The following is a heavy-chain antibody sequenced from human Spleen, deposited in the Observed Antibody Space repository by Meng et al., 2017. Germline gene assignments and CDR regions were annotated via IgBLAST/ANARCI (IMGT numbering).Heavy chain of an antibody. D-gene: IGHD3-10*01. Sequence: VDLVGSGGGLVMPGVSLSLSGAASGFTLSNDAMNWVRQAPGKGLEYVSTISSIVDSTYYVDSVRGRFTISRDNSKNTLYLQTNSLRADDTAVYYCAARGGGVIYLGQGTLVTVSS. J-gene: IGHJ4*02. V-gene: IGHV3-23*04. CDR1: GFTLSNDA. CDR3: AARGGGVIY. CDR2: ISSIVDST.